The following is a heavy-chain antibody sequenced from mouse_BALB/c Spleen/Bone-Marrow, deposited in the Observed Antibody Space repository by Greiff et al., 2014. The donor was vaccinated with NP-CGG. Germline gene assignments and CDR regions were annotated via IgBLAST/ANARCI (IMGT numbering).Heavy chain of an antibody. CDR1: GYTFTSYW. D-gene: IGHD2-2*01. CDR3: ARGGNGYDGYWHLDV. Sequence: VQLQQSGAELVKPGASVKLSCKASGYTFTSYWMHWVKQRPGQGLEWIGEIDPSDSYTNYNQKFKGKATLTVDKSSSTAYMQLSSLTSEDSAVYYCARGGNGYDGYWHLDVWGAGTTVTVSS. J-gene: IGHJ1*01. CDR2: IDPSDSYT. V-gene: IGHV1-69*02.